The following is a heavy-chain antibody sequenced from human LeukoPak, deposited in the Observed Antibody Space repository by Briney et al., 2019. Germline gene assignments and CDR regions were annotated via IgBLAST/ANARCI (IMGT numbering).Heavy chain of an antibody. CDR3: ARGPRYDSSGYHFDY. D-gene: IGHD3-22*01. Sequence: ASVKVSCKASGYTFTGYYMHWVRQAPGQGLEWMGRINPNSGGTNYAQKFQGRVTMTRDTSISTAYMKLSRLRSDDTAVYYCARGPRYDSSGYHFDYWGQGTLVTVSS. V-gene: IGHV1-2*06. CDR2: INPNSGGT. J-gene: IGHJ4*02. CDR1: GYTFTGYY.